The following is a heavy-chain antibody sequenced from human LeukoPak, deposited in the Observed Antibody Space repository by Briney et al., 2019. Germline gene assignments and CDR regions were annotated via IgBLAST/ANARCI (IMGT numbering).Heavy chain of an antibody. CDR3: AGVYSYGISDY. J-gene: IGHJ4*02. CDR1: GGSISSYY. V-gene: IGHV4-4*07. CDR2: IYTSGSS. Sequence: SEALSLTCSVSGGSISSYYWSWIRQPAGKGLEWVGRIYTSGSSNYIPPLKSRVTISLDKSKNQLSLKLSSVNAADTAVYYCAGVYSYGISDYWGQGTLVTVSS. D-gene: IGHD5-18*01.